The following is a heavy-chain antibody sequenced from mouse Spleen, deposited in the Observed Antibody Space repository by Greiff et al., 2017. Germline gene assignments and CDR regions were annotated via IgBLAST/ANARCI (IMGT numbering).Heavy chain of an antibody. Sequence: QVQLQQPGAELVKPGASVKLSCKASGYTFTSYWMHWVKQRPGQGLEWIGMIHPNSGSTNYNEKFKSKATLTVDKSSSTAYMQLSSLTSEDSAVYYCAREGEYYGSGDYWGQGTTLTVSS. J-gene: IGHJ2*01. CDR2: IHPNSGST. D-gene: IGHD1-1*01. CDR1: GYTFTSYW. V-gene: IGHV1-64*01. CDR3: AREGEYYGSGDY.